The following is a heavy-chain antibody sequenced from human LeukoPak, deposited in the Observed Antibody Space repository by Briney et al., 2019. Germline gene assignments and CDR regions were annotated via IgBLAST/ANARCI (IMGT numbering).Heavy chain of an antibody. Sequence: GGSLRLSCAASGFTFSSYAMSWVRQAPGKGLEWVSAISGSGGSTYYADSVKGRFTISRDNSKNTLYLQMNSLRAGDTAVYYCAKVIDFWSGCYTGFDYWGQGTLVTVSS. CDR1: GFTFSSYA. CDR3: AKVIDFWSGCYTGFDY. J-gene: IGHJ4*02. V-gene: IGHV3-23*01. D-gene: IGHD3-3*01. CDR2: ISGSGGST.